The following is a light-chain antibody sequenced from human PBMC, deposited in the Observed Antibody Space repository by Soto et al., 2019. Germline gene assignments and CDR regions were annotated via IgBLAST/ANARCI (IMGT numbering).Light chain of an antibody. V-gene: IGLV2-14*01. CDR3: SSYTSSSIV. Sequence: QSALTQPASLSGSPGQSITISCTGTSSDIGAYDYVSWYQQHPGKAPKLMIYEVSNRPSGVSNRFSGSKSGNTASLTISGLQAEDEADYYCSSYTSSSIVFGGGTKLTVL. CDR2: EVS. CDR1: SSDIGAYDY. J-gene: IGLJ2*01.